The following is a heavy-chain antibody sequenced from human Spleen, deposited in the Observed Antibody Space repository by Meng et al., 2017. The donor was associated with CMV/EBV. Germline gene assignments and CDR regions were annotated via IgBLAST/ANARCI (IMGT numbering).Heavy chain of an antibody. D-gene: IGHD3-10*01. J-gene: IGHJ6*02. Sequence: GESLKISCVASGFTFSTFGMHWVRQAPGKGLEWVSAISGSGGSTYYADSVKGRFTISRDNSKNTLYLQMNSLRAEDTAVYYCAKGLEITEEQEGYYYYGMDVWGQGTTVTVSS. CDR2: ISGSGGST. V-gene: IGHV3-23*01. CDR1: GFTFSTFG. CDR3: AKGLEITEEQEGYYYYGMDV.